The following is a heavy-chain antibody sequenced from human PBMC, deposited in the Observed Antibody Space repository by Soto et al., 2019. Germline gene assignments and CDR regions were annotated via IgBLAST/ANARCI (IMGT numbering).Heavy chain of an antibody. D-gene: IGHD5-12*01. J-gene: IGHJ6*03. CDR3: ARESGGATATLDFYYFYMEV. CDR1: GDSFNDYY. Sequence: QVQMVQSGAEVRKPGASVTVSCRSSGDSFNDYYIHWVRQAPGQALEWMGWINPNSGVTKYAQKIQGWVSMTRDTSIRRVYRQLSRLRSDDPAVYYCARESGGATATLDFYYFYMEVWGTGTSVTVSS. CDR2: INPNSGVT. V-gene: IGHV1-2*04.